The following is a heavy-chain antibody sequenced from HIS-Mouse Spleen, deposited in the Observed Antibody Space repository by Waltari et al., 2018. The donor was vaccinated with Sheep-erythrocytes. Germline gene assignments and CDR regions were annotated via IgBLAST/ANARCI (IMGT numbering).Heavy chain of an antibody. V-gene: IGHV3-48*02. Sequence: DVQLVESGGGLVQPGGSLRLSCAASGFTFSSYSMNWVRQAPGKGLEWVSYISSSSSTIYYADSVKGRFTISRDNATNSLYLPMSSLRDEDTAVYYCARDSATMGTDYWRQGTLVTVSS. CDR2: ISSSSSTI. J-gene: IGHJ4*02. CDR1: GFTFSSYS. D-gene: IGHD5-12*01. CDR3: ARDSATMGTDY.